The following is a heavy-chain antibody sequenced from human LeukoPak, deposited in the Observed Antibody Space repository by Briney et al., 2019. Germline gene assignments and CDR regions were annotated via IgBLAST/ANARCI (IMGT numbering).Heavy chain of an antibody. CDR2: ISSSSSMI. CDR1: GFTFSDYS. J-gene: IGHJ4*02. V-gene: IGHV3-48*01. CDR3: ASQGLLTTDDF. D-gene: IGHD4-17*01. Sequence: PGGSLRLSCAASGFTFSDYSMNWVRQAPGKGLEWVSYISSSSSMIQYADSVKGRFTISRDNAKNSLYLQMNSLRAEDTAVYYCASQGLLTTDDFWGQGTLVTVSS.